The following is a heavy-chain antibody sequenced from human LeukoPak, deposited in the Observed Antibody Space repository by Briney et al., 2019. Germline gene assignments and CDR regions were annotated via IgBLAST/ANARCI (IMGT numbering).Heavy chain of an antibody. CDR1: GGTFSSYA. V-gene: IGHV1-69*13. J-gene: IGHJ5*02. D-gene: IGHD2-2*01. CDR3: ARPYCSSTSCYGGWFDP. CDR2: IIPIFGTA. Sequence: SVKVSCKASGGTFSSYAISWVRQAPGQGLERMGGIIPIFGTANYAQKFQGRVTITADESTSTAYMELSSLRSEDTAVYYCARPYCSSTSCYGGWFDPWGQGTLVTVSS.